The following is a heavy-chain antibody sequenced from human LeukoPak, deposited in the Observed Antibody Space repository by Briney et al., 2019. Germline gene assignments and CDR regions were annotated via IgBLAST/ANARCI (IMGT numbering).Heavy chain of an antibody. J-gene: IGHJ4*02. CDR2: INQDGSAE. D-gene: IGHD4-17*01. CDR3: VRLFGGVTTFDY. Sequence: GGSLRLSCAASGFTFSPYSWSWVRQAPGKGLDWVAIINQDGSAEYYVGCVRGRFTISRDNAKNSLYLQVNSLRVDDTAVYYCVRLFGGVTTFDYWGQGTLVTVSS. CDR1: GFTFSPYS. V-gene: IGHV3-7*01.